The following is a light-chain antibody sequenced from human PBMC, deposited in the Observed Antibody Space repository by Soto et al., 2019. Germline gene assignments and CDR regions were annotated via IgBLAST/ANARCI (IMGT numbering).Light chain of an antibody. CDR3: QQSFKTPPYT. CDR2: NAA. V-gene: IGKV1-39*01. CDR1: QSIATY. J-gene: IGKJ2*01. Sequence: DIQMTQSPSSLSASVGDRVTITCRASQSIATYLNWYQQTPGKAPKILIYNAAELESGVPSRFTGSGSWTDFTLTINSLQPEDFATYYCQQSFKTPPYTFGQGTKV.